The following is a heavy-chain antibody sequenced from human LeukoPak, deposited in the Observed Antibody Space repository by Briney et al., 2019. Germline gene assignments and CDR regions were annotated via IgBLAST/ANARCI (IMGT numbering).Heavy chain of an antibody. D-gene: IGHD1-26*01. CDR3: AKDKEKWELLPGFDY. CDR2: ISYDGSNK. Sequence: GGSLRLSCAASGFTFSSYAMHWVRQAPGKGLEWVAVISYDGSNKYYADSVKGRFTISRDNSKNTLYLQMNSLRAEDTAVYYCAKDKEKWELLPGFDYWGQGTLVTVSS. CDR1: GFTFSSYA. V-gene: IGHV3-30-3*01. J-gene: IGHJ4*02.